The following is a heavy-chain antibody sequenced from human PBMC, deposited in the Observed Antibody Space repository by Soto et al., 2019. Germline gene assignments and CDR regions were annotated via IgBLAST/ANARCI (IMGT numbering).Heavy chain of an antibody. D-gene: IGHD3-3*01. CDR1: GFTFDDYT. J-gene: IGHJ4*02. CDR3: AKDTSTYDFWSGYFDY. V-gene: IGHV3-43*01. CDR2: ISWDGGST. Sequence: EVQLVESGGVVVQPGGSLRLSCAASGFTFDDYTMHWVRQAPGKGLEWVSLISWDGGSTYYADSVKGRFTISRDNSKNSLYLQMNSLRTEDTALYYCAKDTSTYDFWSGYFDYWGQGTLVTVSS.